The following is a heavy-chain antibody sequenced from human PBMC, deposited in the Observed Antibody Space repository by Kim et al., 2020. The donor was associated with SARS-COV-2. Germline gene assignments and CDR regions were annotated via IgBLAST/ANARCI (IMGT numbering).Heavy chain of an antibody. V-gene: IGHV4-59*08. Sequence: SETLTLTCDVSGGSISSDYWGWIRKPPGKGLEWITYMSVSASTQYNPSLRSRVTISVDTSRRQFSLKRTSVSAADTAVYYCARLFRPSPYGFFDYWGQGILVTVSP. J-gene: IGHJ4*02. CDR2: MSVSAST. CDR3: ARLFRPSPYGFFDY. CDR1: GGSISSDY. D-gene: IGHD3-10*01.